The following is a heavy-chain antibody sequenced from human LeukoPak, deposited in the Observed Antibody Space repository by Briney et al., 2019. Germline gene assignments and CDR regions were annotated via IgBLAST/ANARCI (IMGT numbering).Heavy chain of an antibody. V-gene: IGHV4-4*07. J-gene: IGHJ4*02. CDR1: GGSISNYD. D-gene: IGHD5-24*01. CDR2: IYTSGST. Sequence: SETLSLTCTVSGGSISNYDWSWIRQPAGKGLEWIGRIYTSGSTNYNPSLKSRVTMSEDTSKKQFSLKLSSVTAADTAVYYCATREMATKYYFDYWGQGTLVTVSS. CDR3: ATREMATKYYFDY.